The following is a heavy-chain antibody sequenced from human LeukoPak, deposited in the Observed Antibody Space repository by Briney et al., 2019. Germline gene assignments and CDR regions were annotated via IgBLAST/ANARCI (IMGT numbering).Heavy chain of an antibody. V-gene: IGHV3-7*03. J-gene: IGHJ4*02. CDR2: IKQDGSDR. CDR1: GFTFSSYS. D-gene: IGHD6-25*01. Sequence: GGSLRLSCAASGFTFSSYSMNWVRQTPGKGLEWVANIKQDGSDRYYVDSVKGRFIISRDNAKNSLYLQMNSLRDEDTAVYYCARDSAAHGGYWGQGTPVIVSS. CDR3: ARDSAAHGGY.